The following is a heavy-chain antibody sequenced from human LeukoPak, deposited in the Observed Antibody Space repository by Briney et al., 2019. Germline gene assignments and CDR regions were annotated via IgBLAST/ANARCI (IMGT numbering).Heavy chain of an antibody. D-gene: IGHD4-17*01. V-gene: IGHV4-39*07. CDR2: IYHSGIT. CDR1: GDSISGSSDY. CDR3: ARIGYGDYVIEY. J-gene: IGHJ4*02. Sequence: PSETLSLTCTVSGDSISGSSDYWGWIRQPPGKGLEWIGNIYHSGITYYNSSLKSAVTISVDTSKNQFSLNLTSVTAADTAMYYCARIGYGDYVIEYWGQGTLVTVSS.